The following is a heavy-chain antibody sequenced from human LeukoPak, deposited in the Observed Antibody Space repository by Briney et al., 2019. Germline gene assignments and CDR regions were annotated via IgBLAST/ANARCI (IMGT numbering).Heavy chain of an antibody. Sequence: GEFLKISCKGSGYSFTSYWIGWVRQMPGKGLEWMGIIYPGDSDTRYSPSFQGQVTISADKTISTAYLQWSSLKASDTAMYYCARHRSPSVDCSGGSCYNYYYGMDVWGQGTTVTVSS. CDR2: IYPGDSDT. CDR1: GYSFTSYW. CDR3: ARHRSPSVDCSGGSCYNYYYGMDV. V-gene: IGHV5-51*01. J-gene: IGHJ6*02. D-gene: IGHD2-15*01.